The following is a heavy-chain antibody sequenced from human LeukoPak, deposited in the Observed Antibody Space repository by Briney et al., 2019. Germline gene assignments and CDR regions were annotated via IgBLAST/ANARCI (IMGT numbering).Heavy chain of an antibody. CDR3: ARAPTVTSYFDD. D-gene: IGHD4-17*01. CDR1: GGSISSGGYY. V-gene: IGHV4-31*03. Sequence: SETLSLTCTVSGGSISSGGYYWSWIRPHPGKGLVWIGYIYYSGSTYYNPSLKSRVTISVDTSKNQFSLKLSSVTAADTAVYYCARAPTVTSYFDDWGQGTLVTVSS. CDR2: IYYSGST. J-gene: IGHJ4*02.